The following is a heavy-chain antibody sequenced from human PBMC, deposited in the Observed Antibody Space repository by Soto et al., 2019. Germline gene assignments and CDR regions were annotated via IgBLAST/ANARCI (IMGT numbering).Heavy chain of an antibody. Sequence: SETLSLTCTVSGGSISSGCYYWSWIRQHPGKGLEWIGYIYYSGSTYYNPSLKSRVTISVDTSKNQFSLKLSSVTAADTAVYYCARVGQRITMIVVVTPDAFDIWGQGTMVTVS. CDR1: GGSISSGCYY. CDR2: IYYSGST. CDR3: ARVGQRITMIVVVTPDAFDI. D-gene: IGHD3-22*01. V-gene: IGHV4-31*03. J-gene: IGHJ3*02.